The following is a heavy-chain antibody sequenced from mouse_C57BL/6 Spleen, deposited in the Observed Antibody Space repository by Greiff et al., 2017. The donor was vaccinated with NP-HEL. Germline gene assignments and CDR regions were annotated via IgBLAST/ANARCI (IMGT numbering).Heavy chain of an antibody. J-gene: IGHJ2*01. V-gene: IGHV1-82*01. CDR1: GYAFSSSW. Sequence: QVQLQQSGPELVKPGASVKISCKASGYAFSSSWMNWVKQRPGTGLEWIGRLYPGDGDTNYNGKFKGKATLTADKSSSTACMQLGGLTSEDSAVYVCALLLRAFDYWGQGTTLTVSS. CDR3: ALLLRAFDY. D-gene: IGHD1-1*01. CDR2: LYPGDGDT.